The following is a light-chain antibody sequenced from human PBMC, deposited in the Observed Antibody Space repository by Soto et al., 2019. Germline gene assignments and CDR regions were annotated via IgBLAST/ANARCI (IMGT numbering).Light chain of an antibody. CDR3: QQYRSSPFT. J-gene: IGKJ3*01. V-gene: IGKV4-1*01. CDR1: QSVLYNSNNKNY. Sequence: DIVMTQSPDSLAVSLGERATINCKSSQSVLYNSNNKNYLAWYQKKPGQAPKMLIYWASTREAGVPDRFSGSGSGTNFSLTVSSLQAEDVAVYYCQQYRSSPFTFGPGTKVDI. CDR2: WAS.